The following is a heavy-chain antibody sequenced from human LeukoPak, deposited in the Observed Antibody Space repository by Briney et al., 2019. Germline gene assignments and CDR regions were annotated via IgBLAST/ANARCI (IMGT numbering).Heavy chain of an antibody. D-gene: IGHD6-25*01. V-gene: IGHV3-21*05. CDR3: ARGERTSSDEAY. Sequence: GGSLRLSCAASGFTFSSYSMNWVRQTPGKGLEWVSYITCRSHDTSYADSVKGRFTISKDNAKNALYLQVNSLRGEDTAVYYCARGERTSSDEAYWGQGTLVTVSS. J-gene: IGHJ4*02. CDR2: ITCRSHDT. CDR1: GFTFSSYS.